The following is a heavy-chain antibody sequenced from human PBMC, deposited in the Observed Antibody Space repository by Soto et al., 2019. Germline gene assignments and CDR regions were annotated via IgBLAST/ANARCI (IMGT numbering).Heavy chain of an antibody. CDR3: ARSASGRYDMDV. CDR1: GGSISNYY. D-gene: IGHD3-10*01. Sequence: SETLSLTCTVSGGSISNYYWSWIRQPPGKGLEWIGSIYYSGYTYYNPSLKSRVTISVDTSKNQFSLKLSSVTAADTAVYYCARSASGRYDMDVWGQGTTVT. J-gene: IGHJ6*02. V-gene: IGHV4-59*05. CDR2: IYYSGYT.